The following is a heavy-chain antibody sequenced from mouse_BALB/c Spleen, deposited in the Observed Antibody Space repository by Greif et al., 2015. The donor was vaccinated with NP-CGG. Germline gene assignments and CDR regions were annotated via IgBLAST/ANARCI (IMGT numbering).Heavy chain of an antibody. CDR2: ISSGGSYT. V-gene: IGHV5-6-4*01. CDR1: GFTFSSYT. Sequence: EVQLQESGGGLVKPGGSLKLSCAASGFTFSSYTMSWVRQTPEKRLEWVATISSGGSYTYYPDSVKGRFTISRGKAKNPLYLQMSSLKSEDTAMYYCTRGGGGPYAMDYWGQGTSVTVSS. J-gene: IGHJ4*01. CDR3: TRGGGGPYAMDY.